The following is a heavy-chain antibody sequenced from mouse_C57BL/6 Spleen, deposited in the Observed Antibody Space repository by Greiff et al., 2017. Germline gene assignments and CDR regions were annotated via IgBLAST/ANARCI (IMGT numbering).Heavy chain of an antibody. CDR3: ASTYYYGSSPWYFDV. CDR1: GYTFTDYY. Sequence: VQLQQSGPELVKPGASVKISCKASGYTFTDYYMNWVKQSHGKSLEWIGDINPNNGGTSYNQKFKGKATLTVDKSSSTAYMELRSLTSEDSAVYYCASTYYYGSSPWYFDVWGTGTTVTVSS. D-gene: IGHD1-1*01. V-gene: IGHV1-26*01. CDR2: INPNNGGT. J-gene: IGHJ1*03.